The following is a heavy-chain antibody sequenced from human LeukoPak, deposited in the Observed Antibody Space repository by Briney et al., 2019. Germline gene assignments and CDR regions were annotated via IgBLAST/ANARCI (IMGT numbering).Heavy chain of an antibody. Sequence: SETLSLTCAVYGGSFSGYYWSWIRQPPGKGLVWVGEINHSGSTNYNPSLKSRVTISVDTSKNQFSLKLSSVTAADTAVYYCARLYCSSTSCYYHYWGQGTLVTVSS. J-gene: IGHJ4*02. CDR3: ARLYCSSTSCYYHY. CDR1: GGSFSGYY. D-gene: IGHD2-2*01. V-gene: IGHV4-34*01. CDR2: INHSGST.